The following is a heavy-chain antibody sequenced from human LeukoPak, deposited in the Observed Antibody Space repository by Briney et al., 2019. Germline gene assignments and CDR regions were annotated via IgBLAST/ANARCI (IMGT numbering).Heavy chain of an antibody. Sequence: GSLRLSCAASGFTFSSYAMHWVRQAPGKGLEWVAVISYDGSNKYYADSVKGRFTISRDNSKNTLYLQMNSLRAEDTAVYYCARGTHIVVVTAPPGVWGQGTTVTVSS. CDR3: ARGTHIVVVTAPPGV. V-gene: IGHV3-30-3*01. J-gene: IGHJ6*02. D-gene: IGHD2-21*02. CDR1: GFTFSSYA. CDR2: ISYDGSNK.